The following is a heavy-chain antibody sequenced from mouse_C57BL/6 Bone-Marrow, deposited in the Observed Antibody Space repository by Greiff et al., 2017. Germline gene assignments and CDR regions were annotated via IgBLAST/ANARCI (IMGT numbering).Heavy chain of an antibody. CDR3: ALLMGYYFYFDY. D-gene: IGHD2-3*01. CDR2: IYPRSGNT. Sequence: QVQLQQSGPELVKPGASVKLSCKASGYTFTSYGISWVKQRTGQGLEWIGEIYPRSGNTYYNEKFKGKATLTADKSSSTAYMELRSLTSEDSAVYFCALLMGYYFYFDYWGQGTTLTVSS. V-gene: IGHV1-81*01. CDR1: GYTFTSYG. J-gene: IGHJ2*01.